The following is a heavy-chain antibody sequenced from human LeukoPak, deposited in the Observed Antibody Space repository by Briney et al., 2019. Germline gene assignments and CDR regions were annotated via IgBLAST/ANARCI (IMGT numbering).Heavy chain of an antibody. Sequence: SETLSLTCAVYGTSFSDYYWHWIRQPPGKGLEWIAEINHSGITKYNPSLKSRVTISVDTSKKQFSLKLTSVTAAGTAVYYCAITIAASPLFDSWGQGTLVTVSS. CDR2: INHSGIT. D-gene: IGHD6-6*01. V-gene: IGHV4-34*01. J-gene: IGHJ4*02. CDR1: GTSFSDYY. CDR3: AITIAASPLFDS.